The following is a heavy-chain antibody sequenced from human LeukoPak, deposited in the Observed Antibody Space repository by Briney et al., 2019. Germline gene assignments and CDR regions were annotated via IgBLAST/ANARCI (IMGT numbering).Heavy chain of an antibody. CDR1: GGSISGYY. J-gene: IGHJ4*02. CDR3: ASGFGYYFDY. Sequence: KSSETLSLTCTVSGGSISGYYWSWIRQPPGKGPEWIGYIYYSGSTNYNPSLKSRATISVDTSKNQFSLKLNSVTAADTAVYYCASGFGYYFDYWGQGTLVTVSS. CDR2: IYYSGST. D-gene: IGHD3-10*01. V-gene: IGHV4-59*01.